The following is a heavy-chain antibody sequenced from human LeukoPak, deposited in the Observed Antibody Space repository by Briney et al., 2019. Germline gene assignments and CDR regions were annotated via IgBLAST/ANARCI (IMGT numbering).Heavy chain of an antibody. D-gene: IGHD3-10*01. J-gene: IGHJ3*02. CDR1: GYTFTSYY. V-gene: IGHV1-46*01. CDR2: INPSGGST. CDR3: ARAQITMVRGVTNDAFDI. Sequence: ASVKVSCKASGYTFTSYYMHWVRQAPGQGLEWMGIINPSGGSTSYAQKFQGRVTMTRDTSTSTVYMELSSLRSEDTAVYYCARAQITMVRGVTNDAFDIWGQGTMVTVSS.